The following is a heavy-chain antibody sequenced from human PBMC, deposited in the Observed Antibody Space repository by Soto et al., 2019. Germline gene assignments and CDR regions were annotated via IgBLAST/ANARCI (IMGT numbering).Heavy chain of an antibody. Sequence: PSETLSLTCTVSGGSISSGSFYWTWIRQHPGKGLEFIGYIYYSGDTYDNPSLRSRVIISLDTSKNQFSLRLNSVTAADTAVYYCAREWSGGRRDGNPDKYYGMDVWGQGTKVTVSS. D-gene: IGHD2-15*01. J-gene: IGHJ6*02. V-gene: IGHV4-31*03. CDR2: IYYSGDT. CDR1: GGSISSGSFY. CDR3: AREWSGGRRDGNPDKYYGMDV.